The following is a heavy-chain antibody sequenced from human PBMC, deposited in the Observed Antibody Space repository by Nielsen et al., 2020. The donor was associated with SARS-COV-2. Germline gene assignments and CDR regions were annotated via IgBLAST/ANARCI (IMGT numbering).Heavy chain of an antibody. CDR3: ARRGCSSTSCYRNWFDP. CDR1: GYSFTTYW. CDR2: SYPGDSDT. V-gene: IGHV5-51*01. Sequence: GESLKISCQASGYSFTTYWIGWVRQMPGKGLGLMGRSYPGDSDTRYSPSFQGQVTISADKSISTAYLQWSSLKASDTAMYYCARRGCSSTSCYRNWFDPWGQGTLVTVSS. J-gene: IGHJ5*02. D-gene: IGHD2-2*02.